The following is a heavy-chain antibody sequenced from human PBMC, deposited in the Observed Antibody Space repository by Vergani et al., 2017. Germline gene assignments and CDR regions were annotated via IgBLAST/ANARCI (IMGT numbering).Heavy chain of an antibody. CDR2: IYHSGST. J-gene: IGHJ3*02. V-gene: IGHV4-4*02. CDR3: ASSPGYSYGSSAFDI. CDR1: GGSISSSNW. Sequence: QVQLQESGPGLVKPSGTLSLTCAVSGGSISSSNWWSWVRQPPGKGLEWIGEIYHSGSTNYNPSLKSRFTISVDKSKNQFSLKLSSVTAADTAVYYCASSPGYSYGSSAFDIWGQGTMVTVSS. D-gene: IGHD5-18*01.